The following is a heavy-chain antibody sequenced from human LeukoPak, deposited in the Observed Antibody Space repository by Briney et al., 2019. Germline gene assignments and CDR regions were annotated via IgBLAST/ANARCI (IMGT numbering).Heavy chain of an antibody. Sequence: SVKVSCKASGGTFSSYTISWVRQAPGQGLEWMGRIIPILGIANYAQKFQGRVTITADKSTSTAYMELSSLRSEDPAVYYCASEDYDDILTGYFLYWGQGTLVTVSS. D-gene: IGHD3-9*01. CDR1: GGTFSSYT. V-gene: IGHV1-69*02. J-gene: IGHJ4*02. CDR3: ASEDYDDILTGYFLY. CDR2: IIPILGIA.